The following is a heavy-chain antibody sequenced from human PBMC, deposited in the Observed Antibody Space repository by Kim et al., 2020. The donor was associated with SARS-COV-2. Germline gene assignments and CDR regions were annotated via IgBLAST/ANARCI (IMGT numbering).Heavy chain of an antibody. CDR2: INPNSGGT. CDR3: ARDFMVRGVIIAEYFQH. J-gene: IGHJ1*01. D-gene: IGHD3-10*01. CDR1: GYTFTGYY. Sequence: ASVKVSCKASGYTFTGYYMHWVRQAPGQGLEWMGRINPNSGGTNYAQKFQGRVTMTRDTSISTAYMELSRLRSDDTAVYYCARDFMVRGVIIAEYFQHWGQGTLVTVSS. V-gene: IGHV1-2*06.